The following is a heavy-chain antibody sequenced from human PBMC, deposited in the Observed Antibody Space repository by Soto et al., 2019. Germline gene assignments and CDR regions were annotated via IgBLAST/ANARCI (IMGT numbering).Heavy chain of an antibody. Sequence: QVQLVQSGAEVKKPGASVKVSCKASGYTFTGYYMHWVRQAPGQGLEWMGWINPNSGGTNYAQKFQGWVTMTRDTSISTAYMELSRLRSDATAVYYCARGGPGVSRYTWNSLRGVGGMDVWGQGTTVTVSS. D-gene: IGHD1-7*01. CDR3: ARGGPGVSRYTWNSLRGVGGMDV. V-gene: IGHV1-2*04. CDR1: GYTFTGYY. CDR2: INPNSGGT. J-gene: IGHJ6*02.